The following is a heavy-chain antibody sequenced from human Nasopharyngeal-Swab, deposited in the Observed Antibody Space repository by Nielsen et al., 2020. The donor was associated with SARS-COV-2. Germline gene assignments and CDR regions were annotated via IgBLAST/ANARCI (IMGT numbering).Heavy chain of an antibody. CDR1: GFTFDDYA. D-gene: IGHD3-10*01. CDR2: ISWNSGSI. CDR3: AKDLAYGSGSIVYGMDV. Sequence: SLKISCAASGFTFDDYAMHWVRQAPGKGLEWVSGISWNSGSIGYADSVKGRFTISRDNAKNSLYLQMNSLRAEGTALYYCAKDLAYGSGSIVYGMDVWGQGTTVTVSS. V-gene: IGHV3-9*01. J-gene: IGHJ6*02.